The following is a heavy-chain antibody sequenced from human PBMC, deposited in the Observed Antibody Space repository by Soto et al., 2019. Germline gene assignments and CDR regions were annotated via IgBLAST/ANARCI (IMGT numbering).Heavy chain of an antibody. CDR2: IIPIFGTA. Sequence: ASVKVSCKASGGTFSSYAISWVRQAPGQGLEWMGGIIPIFGTANYAQKFQGRVTITADESTSTAYMELSSLRSEDTAVYYCAREATGIAAAGSGLLNWFDPWGQGTLVTVSS. CDR3: AREATGIAAAGSGLLNWFDP. J-gene: IGHJ5*02. V-gene: IGHV1-69*13. D-gene: IGHD6-13*01. CDR1: GGTFSSYA.